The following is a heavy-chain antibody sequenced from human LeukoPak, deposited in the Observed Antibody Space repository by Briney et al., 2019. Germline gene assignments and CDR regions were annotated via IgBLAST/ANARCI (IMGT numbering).Heavy chain of an antibody. Sequence: GGSLRLSCAASGFTFSSYSMNWVRQAPGKGLEWVSSISSSSSYIYYADSVKGRFTISRDNAKNSLYLQMNSLRAEDTAVYYCASIGDRRMWKYFDYWGQGTLVTVSS. CDR2: ISSSSSYI. J-gene: IGHJ4*02. CDR3: ASIGDRRMWKYFDY. CDR1: GFTFSSYS. D-gene: IGHD3-16*01. V-gene: IGHV3-21*01.